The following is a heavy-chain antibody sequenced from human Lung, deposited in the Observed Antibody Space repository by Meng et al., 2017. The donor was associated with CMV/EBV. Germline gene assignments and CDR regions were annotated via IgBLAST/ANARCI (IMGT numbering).Heavy chain of an antibody. CDR3: AYTYDFWSGYYPPGMDV. V-gene: IGHV1-2*02. J-gene: IGHJ6*02. D-gene: IGHD3-3*01. Sequence: SVXVSXXASGYTFTGYYMHWVRQAPGQGLEWMGWINPNSGGTNYAQKFQGRVTMTRDTSISTAYMELSRLRSDDTAVYYCAYTYDFWSGYYPPGMDVWGQGTXVTVAS. CDR2: INPNSGGT. CDR1: GYTFTGYY.